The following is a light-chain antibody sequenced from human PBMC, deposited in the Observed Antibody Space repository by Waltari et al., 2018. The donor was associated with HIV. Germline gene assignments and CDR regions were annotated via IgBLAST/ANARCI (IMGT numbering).Light chain of an antibody. CDR1: QSISSW. J-gene: IGKJ1*01. V-gene: IGKV1-5*03. CDR2: KAS. Sequence: DIQITQSPSTLSASVGDRVTINCRASQSISSWLAWYQQNPGKAPKLLIYKASSLESGVPSRFSGSGSGTEFTLTISSLQPDDFATYYCQQYNSYSGTFGQGTKVEIK. CDR3: QQYNSYSGT.